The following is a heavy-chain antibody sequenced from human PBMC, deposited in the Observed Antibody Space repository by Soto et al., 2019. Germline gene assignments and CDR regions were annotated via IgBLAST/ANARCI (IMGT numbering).Heavy chain of an antibody. Sequence: QLQLQESGPGLVKPSETLSLTCTVSGGSISSSSYYWGWIRQPPGKGLEWIGSIYYSGSTYYNPSLKSRVTISVDTSKNQFSLKLSSVTAADTAVYYCARPLLSSGGIYWGQGTLVTVSS. CDR1: GGSISSSSYY. CDR3: ARPLLSSGGIY. CDR2: IYYSGST. D-gene: IGHD6-19*01. J-gene: IGHJ4*02. V-gene: IGHV4-39*01.